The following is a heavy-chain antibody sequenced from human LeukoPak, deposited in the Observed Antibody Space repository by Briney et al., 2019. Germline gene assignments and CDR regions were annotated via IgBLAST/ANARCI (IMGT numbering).Heavy chain of an antibody. D-gene: IGHD3-9*01. Sequence: SETLSLTCTVSGGSIISGDYYWTWIRQPPGKGLEWIGYIYYSGRTYYNPSLKSRLAISVYTSKNQFSLNLTSVTAADTAIYFCARYYGTLSYMDVWGKGTTVTVSS. CDR2: IYYSGRT. CDR1: GGSIISGDYY. J-gene: IGHJ6*03. CDR3: ARYYGTLSYMDV. V-gene: IGHV4-30-4*08.